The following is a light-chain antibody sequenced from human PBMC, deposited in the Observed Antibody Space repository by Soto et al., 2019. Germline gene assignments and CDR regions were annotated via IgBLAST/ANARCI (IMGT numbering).Light chain of an antibody. J-gene: IGLJ2*01. CDR3: VLYMGSGIWL. CDR1: SGSVSTNYF. V-gene: IGLV8-61*01. CDR2: STN. Sequence: QTVVTQEPSFSVSPGGTVTLTCDLSSGSVSTNYFPSWYQQTPGHAPRTLIYSTNIRSSGVPDRFSGSILGKKAALTITGAQADDESNHYCVLYMGSGIWLFGGGTKLTVL.